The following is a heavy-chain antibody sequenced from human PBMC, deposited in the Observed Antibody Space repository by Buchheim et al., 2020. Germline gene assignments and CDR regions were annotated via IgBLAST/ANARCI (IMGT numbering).Heavy chain of an antibody. CDR3: AKSDDRVVTSIPVDY. CDR2: ISYDGSNK. D-gene: IGHD2-21*02. CDR1: GFTFSSYG. V-gene: IGHV3-30*18. J-gene: IGHJ4*02. Sequence: QVQLVESGGGVVQPGRSLRLSCAASGFTFSSYGMHWVRQAPGKGLEWVAVISYDGSNKYYADSVKGRLTISRDNSKNTLYLQMNSLRTEDTAVYYCAKSDDRVVTSIPVDYWGQGTL.